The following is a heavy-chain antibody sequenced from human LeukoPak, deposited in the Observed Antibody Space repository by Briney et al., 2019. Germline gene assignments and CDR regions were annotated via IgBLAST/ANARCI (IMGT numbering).Heavy chain of an antibody. CDR2: ISSRGNTI. D-gene: IGHD2-2*02. J-gene: IGHJ6*03. Sequence: GGSLRLSCAASGFTFSSYEMNWVRQAPGKGLEWFSYISSRGNTIYYADSVKGRFTISRDNAKNSLYLQMNSLRAEDTAVYYCARYTGKVVPAAIGYYYMDVWGKGTTVTVSS. CDR1: GFTFSSYE. CDR3: ARYTGKVVPAAIGYYYMDV. V-gene: IGHV3-48*03.